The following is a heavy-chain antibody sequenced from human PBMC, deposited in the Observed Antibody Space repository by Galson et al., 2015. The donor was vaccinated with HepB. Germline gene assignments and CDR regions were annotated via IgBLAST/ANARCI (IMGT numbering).Heavy chain of an antibody. CDR3: TTDVYYDSSGYYD. CDR1: GFTFSNAW. Sequence: SLRLSCAASGFTFSNAWMSWVRQAPGKGLEWVGRIKSKTDGGTTDYAAPVKGRFTISRDDSKNTLYLQMNSLKTEDTAVYYCTTDVYYDSSGYYDWGQGTLVTVSS. D-gene: IGHD3-22*01. J-gene: IGHJ4*02. CDR2: IKSKTDGGTT. V-gene: IGHV3-15*01.